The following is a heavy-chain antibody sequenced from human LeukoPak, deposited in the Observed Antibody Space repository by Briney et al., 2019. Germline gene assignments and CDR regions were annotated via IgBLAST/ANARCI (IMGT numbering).Heavy chain of an antibody. D-gene: IGHD6-13*01. V-gene: IGHV1-18*01. Sequence: ASVKVSCKASGYTFGTYGINWVRQAPGQGLEWMGWISTYNGGTKYAQKVQDRVTMTTDTSTNTAYMELRSLRSDDTAVYYCARDVLQLRFDFWGQGTLVTVSS. J-gene: IGHJ4*02. CDR3: ARDVLQLRFDF. CDR2: ISTYNGGT. CDR1: GYTFGTYG.